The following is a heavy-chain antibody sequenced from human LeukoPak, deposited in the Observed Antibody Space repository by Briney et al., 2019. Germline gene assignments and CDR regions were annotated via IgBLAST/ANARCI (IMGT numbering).Heavy chain of an antibody. D-gene: IGHD4-11*01. CDR2: ISGSGGST. J-gene: IGHJ4*02. CDR1: GFTFSSYA. V-gene: IGHV3-23*01. Sequence: GGSLRLSCAASGFTFSSYAMSWVRQAPGKGLEWVSAISGSGGSTYYADSVKGRFTISRDNSKNTLYLQMNSLRAGDTAVYYCAKEKLDYSNIRYFDYWGLGTLVTVSS. CDR3: AKEKLDYSNIRYFDY.